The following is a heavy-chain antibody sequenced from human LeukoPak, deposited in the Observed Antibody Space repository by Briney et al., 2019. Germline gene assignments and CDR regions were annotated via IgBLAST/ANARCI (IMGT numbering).Heavy chain of an antibody. V-gene: IGHV1-2*02. CDR2: INPNSGAT. CDR1: GHTFTDYY. D-gene: IGHD5-12*01. Sequence: ASVRVSCKASGHTFTDYYMHWVRQAPGQGLEWMGWINPNSGATNFAQKFQGRVTMTRDTSIGTAYMEVTSLTFDDTAVYYCAGPYSGYAYWGQGTQVTVSS. J-gene: IGHJ4*02. CDR3: AGPYSGYAY.